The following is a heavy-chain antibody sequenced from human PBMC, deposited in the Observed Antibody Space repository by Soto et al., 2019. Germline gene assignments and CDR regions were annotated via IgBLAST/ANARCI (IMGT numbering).Heavy chain of an antibody. Sequence: SETLSLTCTVSGGSISSSSYYWGWIRQPPGKGLEWIGSIYYSGSTYYNPSLKSRVTISVDTSKNQFSLKLSSVTAADTAVYYCARHRTIGYCSSTSCYEPGYWFDPWGQGTLVTVSS. CDR2: IYYSGST. D-gene: IGHD2-2*01. J-gene: IGHJ5*02. V-gene: IGHV4-39*01. CDR1: GGSISSSSYY. CDR3: ARHRTIGYCSSTSCYEPGYWFDP.